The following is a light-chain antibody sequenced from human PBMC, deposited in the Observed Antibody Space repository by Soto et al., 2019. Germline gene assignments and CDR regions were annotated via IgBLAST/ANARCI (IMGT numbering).Light chain of an antibody. CDR2: EGV. V-gene: IGLV2-23*01. CDR3: CSYAGRNTVI. CDR1: STDVGSYNL. Sequence: QSALTQPASVSGSPGKSITISCTGTSTDVGSYNLVSWYQQHPGKAPKFIISEGVKRPSGVSNRFSGSKSGDTASLTISGLQAADEAYYYCCSYAGRNTVIFGGGTKVTVL. J-gene: IGLJ2*01.